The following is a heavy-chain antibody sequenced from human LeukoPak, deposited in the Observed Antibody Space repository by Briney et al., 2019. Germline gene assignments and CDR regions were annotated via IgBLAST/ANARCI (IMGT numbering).Heavy chain of an antibody. CDR2: IYHSGST. CDR3: ASKGVVPADNDEYFQH. D-gene: IGHD2-2*01. Sequence: PSETLSLTCTVSGYSISSGYYWGWIRQPPGKGLEWIGSIYHSGSTYYNPSLKSRVTISVDTSKNQFSLKLSSVTAADTAVYYCASKGVVPADNDEYFQHWGQGTLVTVSS. J-gene: IGHJ1*01. CDR1: GYSISSGYY. V-gene: IGHV4-38-2*02.